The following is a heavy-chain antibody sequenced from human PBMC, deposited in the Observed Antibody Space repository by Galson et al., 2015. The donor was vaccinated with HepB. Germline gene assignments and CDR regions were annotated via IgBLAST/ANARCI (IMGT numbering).Heavy chain of an antibody. CDR3: ARRVFAETYYYDSSGYAHWFDP. D-gene: IGHD3-22*01. CDR2: IYPGDSDT. J-gene: IGHJ5*02. V-gene: IGHV5-51*01. Sequence: QSGAEVKKPGESLKISCKGSGSSFTSYWIGWVRQMPGKGLEWMGIIYPGDSDTRYSPSFQGQVTISADKSISTAYLQWSSLKASDTAMYYCARRVFAETYYYDSSGYAHWFDPWGQGTLVTVSS. CDR1: GSSFTSYW.